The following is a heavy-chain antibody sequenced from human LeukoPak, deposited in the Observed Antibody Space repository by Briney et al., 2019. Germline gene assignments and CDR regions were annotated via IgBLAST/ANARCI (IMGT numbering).Heavy chain of an antibody. V-gene: IGHV1-8*01. CDR1: GYTFTSYD. CDR2: MNPNSGNT. D-gene: IGHD2-2*01. Sequence: ASVKVSCKASGYTFTSYDINWVRQATGQGLEWMGWMNPNSGNTGYAQKFQGRVTMTRNTSISTAYMELSSLRSEDTAVYYCARGQVVPAAYNWFDPWGQRTLVTVSS. CDR3: ARGQVVPAAYNWFDP. J-gene: IGHJ5*02.